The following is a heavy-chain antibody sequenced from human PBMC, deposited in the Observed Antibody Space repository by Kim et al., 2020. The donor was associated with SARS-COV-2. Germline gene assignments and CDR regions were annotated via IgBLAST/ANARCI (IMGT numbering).Heavy chain of an antibody. J-gene: IGHJ4*02. D-gene: IGHD3-10*01. Sequence: GGSLRLSCAASGFTFADCAMHWVRQAPGKGLEWVSGISWNSGSIGYADSVKGRFTIPRDNAKNSLYLQMNSLRAEDTALYYCAKSGLVTYYYGSGSYFLEDWGQGTLVTVSS. CDR1: GFTFADCA. V-gene: IGHV3-9*01. CDR2: ISWNSGSI. CDR3: AKSGLVTYYYGSGSYFLED.